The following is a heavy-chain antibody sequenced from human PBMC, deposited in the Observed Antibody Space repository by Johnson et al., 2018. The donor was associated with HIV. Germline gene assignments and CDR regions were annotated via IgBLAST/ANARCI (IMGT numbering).Heavy chain of an antibody. Sequence: EVQLVESGGGLVQPGGSLRLSCAASGFTVSSNYMSWVRQAPGKGLEWVSIIYSGGSTYYTDSVKGRFTISRDNSKNTLYLQMNSLRAEDTAVYYCARIGAWQLHRAFDVWGQGTMLTVSS. CDR1: GFTVSSNY. V-gene: IGHV3-66*02. J-gene: IGHJ3*01. CDR3: ARIGAWQLHRAFDV. D-gene: IGHD2-15*01. CDR2: IYSGGST.